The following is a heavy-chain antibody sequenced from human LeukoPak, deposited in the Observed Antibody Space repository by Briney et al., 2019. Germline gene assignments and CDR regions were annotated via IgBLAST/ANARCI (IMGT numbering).Heavy chain of an antibody. CDR2: IRYDGSNK. CDR1: GFTFSNAR. J-gene: IGHJ5*02. CDR3: AKDHIVVVPAPLWFDP. V-gene: IGHV3-30*02. Sequence: GGSLRLSCAASGFTFSNARMSWVRQAPGKGLEWVAFIRYDGSNKYYADSVKGRFTISRDDSKNTLYLQMNSLRAEDTAVYYCAKDHIVVVPAPLWFDPWGQGTLVTVSS. D-gene: IGHD2-2*01.